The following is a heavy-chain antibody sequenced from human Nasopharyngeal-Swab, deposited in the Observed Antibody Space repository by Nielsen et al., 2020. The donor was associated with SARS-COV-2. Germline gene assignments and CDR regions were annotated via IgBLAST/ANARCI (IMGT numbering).Heavy chain of an antibody. Sequence: GGSLRLSCAASGVTFSSFWMNWVRKAPGKGLEWVDNIKQDGSEKYYVDSVKGRFTISRDNAKTSLYLQMNSLRAEDTAVYYCARLSGSSWDFDLWGRGTLVTVSS. V-gene: IGHV3-7*01. CDR3: ARLSGSSWDFDL. CDR1: GVTFSSFW. CDR2: IKQDGSEK. J-gene: IGHJ2*01. D-gene: IGHD6-13*01.